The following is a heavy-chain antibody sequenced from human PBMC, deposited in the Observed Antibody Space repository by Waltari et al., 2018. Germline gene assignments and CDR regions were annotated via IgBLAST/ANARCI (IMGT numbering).Heavy chain of an antibody. Sequence: QVQLVESGGGVVQPGRSLRLSCAASGFTFSSYGMHWVRQAPGKGLEWVAVIWLDGSNKCYADSVKGRLTISRDNSKNTLYLQMNSLRAEDTAVYYCASAGGSGSYDPDYYGMDVWGQGTTVTVSS. CDR1: GFTFSSYG. V-gene: IGHV3-33*01. CDR2: IWLDGSNK. CDR3: ASAGGSGSYDPDYYGMDV. J-gene: IGHJ6*02. D-gene: IGHD3-10*01.